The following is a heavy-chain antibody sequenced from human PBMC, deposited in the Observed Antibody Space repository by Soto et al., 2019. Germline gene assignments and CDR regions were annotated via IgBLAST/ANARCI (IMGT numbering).Heavy chain of an antibody. V-gene: IGHV1-18*01. D-gene: IGHD2-21*02. CDR1: GYTFTSYG. J-gene: IGHJ2*01. CDR2: ISPYNGDI. CDR3: ARVQRVSLTAIRAFDL. Sequence: QVQLVQSGAEVKKPGASVKVSCKASGYTFTSYGITWVRQAPGQGLEWMGWISPYNGDIIYAQNLQGRVTMTTDTSTTTAYMELRSLRSDDTAVYFCARVQRVSLTAIRAFDLWGRGTLVNVSS.